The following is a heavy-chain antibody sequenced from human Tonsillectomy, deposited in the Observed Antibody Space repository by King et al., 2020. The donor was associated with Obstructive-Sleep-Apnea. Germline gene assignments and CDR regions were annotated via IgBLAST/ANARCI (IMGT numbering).Heavy chain of an antibody. V-gene: IGHV3-15*01. CDR2: IKTQSEGGTT. Sequence: VQLVESGGGLVKPGGSLRLSCAASGFTFSNVWMSGVRQAPGQGLKWVGRIKTQSEGGTTDYAAPVKGRFTISRDDSKNTLFLQLNSLKTEDTAVYYCATDRFWRFESWGQGTLVTVSS. CDR3: ATDRFWRFES. D-gene: IGHD2/OR15-2a*01. CDR1: GFTFSNVW. J-gene: IGHJ5*01.